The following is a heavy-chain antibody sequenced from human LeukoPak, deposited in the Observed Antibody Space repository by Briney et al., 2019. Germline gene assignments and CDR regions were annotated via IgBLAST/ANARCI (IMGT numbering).Heavy chain of an antibody. D-gene: IGHD2-21*02. CDR3: ARVPHIVVVTAIRNYYYYYGMDV. V-gene: IGHV4-34*01. J-gene: IGHJ6*02. Sequence: KSSETLSLTCAVYGGSFSGYYWSWIRQPPGKGLEWIGEINHSGSTNYNPSLKSRVTISVDTSKNQFSLKLSSVTAADTAVYCCARVPHIVVVTAIRNYYYYYGMDVWGQGTTVTVSS. CDR1: GGSFSGYY. CDR2: INHSGST.